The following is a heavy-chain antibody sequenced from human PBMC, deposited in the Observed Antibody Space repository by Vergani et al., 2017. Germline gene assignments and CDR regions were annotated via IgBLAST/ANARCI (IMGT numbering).Heavy chain of an antibody. CDR3: AKDGAPDYYYMDV. CDR2: IWYDGNNK. CDR1: GFTFSNYG. V-gene: IGHV3-33*06. D-gene: IGHD3-16*01. J-gene: IGHJ6*03. Sequence: QVQLVESGGGVVQPGRSLRLSCAVSGFTFSNYGIHWVRQAPGKGLEWVAIIWYDGNNKYYADSVKGRFTISRDNSKNTVYLQMNSLRAEDTAVYYCAKDGAPDYYYMDVWGKVTTVTVSS.